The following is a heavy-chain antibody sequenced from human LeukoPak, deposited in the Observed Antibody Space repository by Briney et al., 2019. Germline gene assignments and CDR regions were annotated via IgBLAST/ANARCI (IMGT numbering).Heavy chain of an antibody. D-gene: IGHD3-10*01. CDR2: ISAYNGNT. J-gene: IGHJ4*02. CDR3: ARMRWFGEFDY. Sequence: WASVKVSCKASGYTFTSYGISWVRQAPGQGLEWMGWISAYNGNTNYAQKLRGRVTMTTDTSTSTAYMELRSLRSDDTAVYYCARMRWFGEFDYWGQGTLVTVSS. V-gene: IGHV1-18*01. CDR1: GYTFTSYG.